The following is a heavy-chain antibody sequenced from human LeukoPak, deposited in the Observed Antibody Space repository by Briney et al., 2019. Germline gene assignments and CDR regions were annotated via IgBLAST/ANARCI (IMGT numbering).Heavy chain of an antibody. D-gene: IGHD2-21*02. CDR1: GYTFTSYG. Sequence: ASVKVSCKASGYTFTSYGISWVRQAPGQGLEWMGWISAYNVNTNYAQKLQGRVTMTTDTSTSTAYMELRSLRSDDTAVYYCARGGSYLYCGGDCYFSYWGQGTLVTVSS. J-gene: IGHJ4*02. V-gene: IGHV1-18*01. CDR3: ARGGSYLYCGGDCYFSY. CDR2: ISAYNVNT.